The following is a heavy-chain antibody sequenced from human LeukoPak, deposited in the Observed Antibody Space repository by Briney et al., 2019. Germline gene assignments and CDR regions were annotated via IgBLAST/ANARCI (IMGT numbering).Heavy chain of an antibody. V-gene: IGHV3-74*01. Sequence: GGSLRLSCAASGFTFSNYWMHWVRQGSGKGLVWVSRIITDGNTTNYADSVKGRFTISRDNAKNTLYLQMSSLTAEDTAVYYCTRDVGFYGSGSYYRDWGQGSLVTVSS. CDR3: TRDVGFYGSGSYYRD. CDR2: IITDGNTT. J-gene: IGHJ4*02. CDR1: GFTFSNYW. D-gene: IGHD3-10*01.